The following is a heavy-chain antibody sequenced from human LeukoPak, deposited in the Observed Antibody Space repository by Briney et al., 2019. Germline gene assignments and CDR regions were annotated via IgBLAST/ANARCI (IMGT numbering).Heavy chain of an antibody. V-gene: IGHV1-18*01. J-gene: IGHJ6*02. CDR2: ISAYNGNT. Sequence: ASVKVSCKASGYTFTSYGISWVRQAPGQGLEWMGWISAYNGNTNYAQKLQGRVTMTTDTSTSTAYMELRSLRSDDTAVYYCARGRGDSSWYVGYYNYGMDVWGQGTTVTVSS. CDR1: GYTFTSYG. CDR3: ARGRGDSSWYVGYYNYGMDV. D-gene: IGHD6-13*01.